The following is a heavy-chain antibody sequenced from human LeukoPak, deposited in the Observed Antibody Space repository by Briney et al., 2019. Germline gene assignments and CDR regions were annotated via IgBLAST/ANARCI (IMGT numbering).Heavy chain of an antibody. Sequence: ASVKVFCKTSGGTFSSFAINWVRHAPGQGLEWLGGIVPLFGPPNYAQRFQARLTITTDASTSTAYMELSSLTSEDTAFYYCARGGAFDVWGHGTLVTVSS. CDR3: ARGGAFDV. J-gene: IGHJ3*01. CDR1: GGTFSSFA. CDR2: IVPLFGPP. V-gene: IGHV1-69*05.